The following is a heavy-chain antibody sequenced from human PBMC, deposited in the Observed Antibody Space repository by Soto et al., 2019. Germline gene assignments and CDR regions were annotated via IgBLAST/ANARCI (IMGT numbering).Heavy chain of an antibody. CDR2: IRSKAYGGTT. CDR3: TTSGYYRPSLYYGMDV. V-gene: IGHV3-49*03. D-gene: IGHD3-22*01. CDR1: VFTFVDYA. J-gene: IGHJ6*02. Sequence: GGSLRLSCTASVFTFVDYAMSWFRQAPGKGLEWVGFIRSKAYGGTTEYAASVKGRFTISRDDSKSIAYLQMNSLKTEDTAVYYCTTSGYYRPSLYYGMDVWGQGTTVTVSS.